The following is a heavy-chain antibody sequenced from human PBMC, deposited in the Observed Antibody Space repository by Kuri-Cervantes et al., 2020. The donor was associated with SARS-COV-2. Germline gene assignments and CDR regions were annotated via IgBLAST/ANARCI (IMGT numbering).Heavy chain of an antibody. CDR1: SFTFSNAW. J-gene: IGHJ6*02. Sequence: GGSLRLSCAASSFTFSNAWMNWVRQAPGKGLEWVGRIKSKTDGGTTDYAAPVKGRFTISRDDSKNTLYLQMNSLKTEDTAVYYCTTDTPLSQHYDFWSGYHYGMDVWGQGTTVTVSS. V-gene: IGHV3-15*07. D-gene: IGHD3-3*01. CDR3: TTDTPLSQHYDFWSGYHYGMDV. CDR2: IKSKTDGGTT.